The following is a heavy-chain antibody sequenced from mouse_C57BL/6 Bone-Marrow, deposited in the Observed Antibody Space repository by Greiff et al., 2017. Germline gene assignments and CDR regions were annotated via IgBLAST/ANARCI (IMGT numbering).Heavy chain of an antibody. Sequence: VQLQQPGAELVMPGASVKLSCKASGYTFTSYWMHWVKQRPGQGLEWIGEIDPSDSYTNYNQKFKGKSTLTVDKSSSTAYMQLSSLTSEDSAVYYCARRGWSNSFFDYWGQGTTLTVSS. CDR3: ARRGWSNSFFDY. J-gene: IGHJ2*01. V-gene: IGHV1-69*01. D-gene: IGHD2-5*01. CDR2: IDPSDSYT. CDR1: GYTFTSYW.